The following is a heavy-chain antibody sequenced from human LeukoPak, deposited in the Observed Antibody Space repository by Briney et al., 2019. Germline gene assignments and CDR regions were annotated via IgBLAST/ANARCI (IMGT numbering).Heavy chain of an antibody. CDR3: ARDSNSGSYWGN. CDR2: INPNSGGT. J-gene: IGHJ4*02. V-gene: IGHV1-2*06. CDR1: GYTFTGYY. D-gene: IGHD1-26*01. Sequence: ASVKVSCKASGYTFTGYYMHWVRQAPGQGLEWMGRINPNSGGTNYAQKFQGRVTKTRDTSISTAYMELSRLRSDDTAVYYRARDSNSGSYWGNWGQGTLVTVSA.